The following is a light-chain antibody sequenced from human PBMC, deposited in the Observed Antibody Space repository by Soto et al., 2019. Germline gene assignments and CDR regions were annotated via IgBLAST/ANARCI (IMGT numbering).Light chain of an antibody. Sequence: EIVLTQSPGTLSLSPGERATLSCRASQIVSSSYLAWYQQKPGQAPRLLIYGASSRATGIPDRCSGSGYGTDFTLTISRLEPEDFAVYYCQRYGSSPRTCGQGTKLEIK. V-gene: IGKV3-20*01. CDR3: QRYGSSPRT. CDR1: QIVSSSY. J-gene: IGKJ2*01. CDR2: GAS.